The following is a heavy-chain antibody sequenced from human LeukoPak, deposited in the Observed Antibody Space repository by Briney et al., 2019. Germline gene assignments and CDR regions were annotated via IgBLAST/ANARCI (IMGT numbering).Heavy chain of an antibody. CDR1: GFTFSNFA. D-gene: IGHD2-21*01. J-gene: IGHJ4*02. CDR2: ISGSGGTT. V-gene: IGHV3-23*01. CDR3: AKDLPPLRFYSEFDY. Sequence: QPGGSLRLSCAASGFTFSNFAMNWVRQAPGKGLEWVSGISGSGGTTYYADSVKGRLTISRDNSENTLYLQMNSLRAEDTAVYYCAKDLPPLRFYSEFDYWGQGTLVTVSS.